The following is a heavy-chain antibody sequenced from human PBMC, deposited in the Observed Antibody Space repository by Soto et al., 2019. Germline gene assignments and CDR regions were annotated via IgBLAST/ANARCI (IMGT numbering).Heavy chain of an antibody. CDR2: MYYSGST. CDR1: GASIRNYY. J-gene: IGHJ6*03. CDR3: ATTKVADGDYFYYMDV. D-gene: IGHD6-13*01. V-gene: IGHV4-59*08. Sequence: SETLSLTCTASGASIRNYYWSWIRQPPGKGLEWIGYMYYSGSTSYTPSLKSRVTTSVDTSKNQFSLKLSSVTAADTAVYYCATTKVADGDYFYYMDVWGKGTAVTVSS.